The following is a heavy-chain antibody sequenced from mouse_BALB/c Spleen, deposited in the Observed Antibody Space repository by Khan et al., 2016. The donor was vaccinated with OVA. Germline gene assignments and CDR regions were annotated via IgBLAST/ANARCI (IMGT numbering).Heavy chain of an antibody. CDR1: GFTFSTYG. J-gene: IGHJ3*01. CDR3: TRLAYYYDSEGFAY. V-gene: IGHV5-6*01. D-gene: IGHD1-1*01. CDR2: VSTGGSYT. Sequence: EVELVESGGDLVKPGGSLKLSCAASGFTFSTYGMSWLRQAPDKRLEWVATVSTGGSYTYYPDSVKGRFTISRDNAKNTLYLQMSGLRSEDTAMFYCTRLAYYYDSEGFAYWGQGTLVTVSA.